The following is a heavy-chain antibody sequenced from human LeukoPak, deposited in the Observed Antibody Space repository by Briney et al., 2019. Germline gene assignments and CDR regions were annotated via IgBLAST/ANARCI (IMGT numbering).Heavy chain of an antibody. CDR2: IYYSGST. J-gene: IGHJ4*02. Sequence: SQTLSLTCAVSGGSISSGIYYWSWIRQPPGKGLEWIGYIYYSGSTNYNPSLKSRVTISVDTSKNQFSLKLSSVTAADTAVYYCARTGFWSGYPPHFDYWGQGTLVTVSS. D-gene: IGHD3-3*01. V-gene: IGHV4-61*01. CDR3: ARTGFWSGYPPHFDY. CDR1: GGSISSGIYY.